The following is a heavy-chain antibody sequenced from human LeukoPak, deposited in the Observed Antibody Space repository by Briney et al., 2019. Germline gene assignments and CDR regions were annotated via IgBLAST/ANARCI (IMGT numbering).Heavy chain of an antibody. V-gene: IGHV4-59*08. CDR2: MHSSGNT. CDR1: GGTISSYC. CDR3: ARWYSSGWAFDY. D-gene: IGHD6-19*01. J-gene: IGHJ4*02. Sequence: SETLSRTCTVSGGTISSYCWNWIRQPPGKVLEWIGYMHSSGNTKYNPSLKSRVTISVDTSKNQFSLKLTSVTAADTAVYYCARWYSSGWAFDYWGQGTLVTVSS.